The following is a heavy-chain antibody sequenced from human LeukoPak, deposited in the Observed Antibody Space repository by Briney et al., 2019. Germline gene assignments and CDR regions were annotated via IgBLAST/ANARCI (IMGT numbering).Heavy chain of an antibody. CDR1: GFSFGDYA. Sequence: GGSLRLSCTSVGFSFGDYAVSWFRQAPGKGLEWVGYISSKAFGATPQYAPSVRCRFTISRDDSKSIAHLQMNSLKTEDTAVYYCTRNTVTVHFDYWGQGTPVTVSS. J-gene: IGHJ4*02. CDR2: ISSKAFGATP. CDR3: TRNTVTVHFDY. D-gene: IGHD4-17*01. V-gene: IGHV3-49*03.